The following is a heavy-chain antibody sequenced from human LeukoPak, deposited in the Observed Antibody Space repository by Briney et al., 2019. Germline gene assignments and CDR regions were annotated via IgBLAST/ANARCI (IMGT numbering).Heavy chain of an antibody. CDR1: GFTFSSYA. J-gene: IGHJ4*02. CDR2: ISYDGSNK. Sequence: PGRSLRLSCAASGFTFSSYAMHWVRQAPGKGLEWVAVISYDGSNKYYADSVKGRFTISRDNSKNTLYLQMNSLRAEDTAVYYCARSPIAHIVVVPAAFFDYWGQGTLVTVSS. CDR3: ARSPIAHIVVVPAAFFDY. V-gene: IGHV3-30-3*01. D-gene: IGHD2-2*01.